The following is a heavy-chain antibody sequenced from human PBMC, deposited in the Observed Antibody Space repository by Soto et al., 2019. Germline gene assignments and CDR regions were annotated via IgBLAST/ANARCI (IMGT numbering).Heavy chain of an antibody. D-gene: IGHD3-22*01. CDR3: ARDSSGYYYDSYYYYYGMDV. V-gene: IGHV3-48*02. CDR1: GFTFSSYS. CDR2: ISSSSSTI. J-gene: IGHJ6*02. Sequence: EVQLVESGGGLVQPGGSLRLSCAASGFTFSSYSMNWVRQAPGKGLEWVSYISSSSSTIYYADSVKGRFTISRDNAKNSLYLQMNSLRDEDTAVYYCARDSSGYYYDSYYYYYGMDVWVQGTTVTVSS.